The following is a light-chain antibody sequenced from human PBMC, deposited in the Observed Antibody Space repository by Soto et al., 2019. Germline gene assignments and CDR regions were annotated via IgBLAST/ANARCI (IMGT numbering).Light chain of an antibody. Sequence: AIRMTQSPSSLSASTGDRVTITCRASQGISSYLAWYQQKPGKAPKLLIYAASTLQSGVPSRFSGSGSGTDFTLTTSCLQSEVFATYYCHQYYSYFLTFGGGTKVEIK. CDR2: AAS. J-gene: IGKJ4*01. CDR1: QGISSY. CDR3: HQYYSYFLT. V-gene: IGKV1-8*01.